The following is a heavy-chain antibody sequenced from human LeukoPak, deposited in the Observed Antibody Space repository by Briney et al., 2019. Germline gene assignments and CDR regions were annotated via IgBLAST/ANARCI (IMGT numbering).Heavy chain of an antibody. CDR3: TRAIVDIVATDYYYGMDV. J-gene: IGHJ6*02. CDR2: INPNSGGT. CDR1: GYTFTGYY. D-gene: IGHD5-12*01. Sequence: ASVKVSCKASGYTFTGYYMHWLRQAPGQGLEWMGWINPNSGGTNYVQKFQGRVTMTRDTSISTAYMELSRLRSDDTAVYYCTRAIVDIVATDYYYGMDVWGQGTTVTVSS. V-gene: IGHV1-2*02.